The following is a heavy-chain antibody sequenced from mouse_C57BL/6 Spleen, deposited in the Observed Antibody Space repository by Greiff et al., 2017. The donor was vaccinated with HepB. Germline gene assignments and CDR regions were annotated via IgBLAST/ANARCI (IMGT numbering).Heavy chain of an antibody. CDR1: GFTFSSYA. Sequence: EVQVVESGGGLVKPGGSLKLSCAASGFTFSSYAMSWVRQTPEKRLEWVATISDGGSYTYYPDNVKGRFTISRDNAKNNLYLQMSHLKSEDTAMYYCARGTSYSRYYFDYWGQGTTLTVSS. CDR3: ARGTSYSRYYFDY. V-gene: IGHV5-4*01. CDR2: ISDGGSYT. D-gene: IGHD2-5*01. J-gene: IGHJ2*01.